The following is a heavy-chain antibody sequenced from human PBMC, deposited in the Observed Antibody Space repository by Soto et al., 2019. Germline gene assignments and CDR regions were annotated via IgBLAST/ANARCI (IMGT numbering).Heavy chain of an antibody. Sequence: GESLKISCKGSGYSFTSYWIGWVRQMPGKGLECLGIIYPGDSDTRYSPSFQGLVTISADKSISTAYLQWNSLKASDTAIYYCARSFGAYCTSTTCYTDCFDPWGQGTLVTVSS. CDR1: GYSFTSYW. D-gene: IGHD2-2*02. CDR3: ARSFGAYCTSTTCYTDCFDP. V-gene: IGHV5-51*01. CDR2: IYPGDSDT. J-gene: IGHJ5*01.